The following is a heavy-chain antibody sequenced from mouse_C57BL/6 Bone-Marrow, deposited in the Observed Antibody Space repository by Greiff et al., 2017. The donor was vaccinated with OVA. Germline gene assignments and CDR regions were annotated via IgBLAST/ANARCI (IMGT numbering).Heavy chain of an antibody. V-gene: IGHV5-16*01. CDR3: ARDRDGDGYFDV. CDR2: INYDGSST. Sequence: EVKLVESEGGLVQPGSSMKLSCTASGFTFSDYYMAWVRQVPEKGLEWVANINYDGSSTYYLDSLKSRFIISRDNAKNILYLKMSSLKSEDTATYYCARDRDGDGYFDVWGTGTTVTVSS. CDR1: GFTFSDYY. D-gene: IGHD3-3*01. J-gene: IGHJ1*03.